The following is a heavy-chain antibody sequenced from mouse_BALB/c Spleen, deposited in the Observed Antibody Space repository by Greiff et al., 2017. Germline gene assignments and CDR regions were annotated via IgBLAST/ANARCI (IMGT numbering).Heavy chain of an antibody. CDR2: ISDGGSYT. D-gene: IGHD2-2*01. V-gene: IGHV5-4*02. CDR3: ARGGYGYDSFYYAMDY. J-gene: IGHJ4*01. Sequence: EVKVVESGGGLVKPGGSLKLSCAASGFTFSDYYMYWVRQTPEKRLEWVATISDGGSYTYYPDSVKGRFTISRDNAKNNLYLQMSSLKSEDTAMYYCARGGYGYDSFYYAMDYWGQGTSVTVSS. CDR1: GFTFSDYY.